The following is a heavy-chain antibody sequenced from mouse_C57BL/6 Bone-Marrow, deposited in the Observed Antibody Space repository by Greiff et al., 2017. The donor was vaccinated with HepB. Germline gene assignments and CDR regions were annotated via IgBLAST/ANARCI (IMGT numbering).Heavy chain of an antibody. V-gene: IGHV10-1*01. Sequence: EADGGLVQPKGSLKLSCAASGFSFNTYAMNWVRQAPGKGLEWVARIRSKSNNYATYYADSVKDRFTISRDDSESMLYLQMNNLKTEDTAMYYCVRGYEGAWFAYWGQGTLVTVSA. J-gene: IGHJ3*01. CDR1: GFSFNTYA. D-gene: IGHD3-1*01. CDR2: IRSKSNNYAT. CDR3: VRGYEGAWFAY.